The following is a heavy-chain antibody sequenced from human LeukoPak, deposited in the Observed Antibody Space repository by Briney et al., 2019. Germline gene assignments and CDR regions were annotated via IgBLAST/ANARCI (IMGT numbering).Heavy chain of an antibody. CDR2: LNSSTGAT. CDR1: GYSFTGYF. D-gene: IGHD6-19*01. V-gene: IGHV1-2*02. CDR3: ATTFSGSYPEIDY. J-gene: IGHJ4*02. Sequence: ASVKVSCKASGYSFTGYFIHWVRQAPGQGLEWMGRLNSSTGATNYAQTFQGRVTMTRDTSIDTAYMEVSALSSDDTAVYYCATTFSGSYPEIDYWGQGTLVTVSS.